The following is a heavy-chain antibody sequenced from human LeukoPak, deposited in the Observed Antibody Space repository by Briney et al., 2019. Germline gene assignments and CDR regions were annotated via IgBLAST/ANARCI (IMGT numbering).Heavy chain of an antibody. CDR1: GYTFTAYY. J-gene: IGHJ4*02. CDR2: INPNSGGT. D-gene: IGHD7-27*01. V-gene: IGHV1-2*02. CDR3: ARRLTGVDY. Sequence: ASVKVSCKASGYTFTAYYMNWVRQAPGQGNEWMGWINPNSGGTNYAQKFQGRVTITRDTSISTAYMELNSLRSDDTAVYYCARRLTGVDYWGQGTQVTVSS.